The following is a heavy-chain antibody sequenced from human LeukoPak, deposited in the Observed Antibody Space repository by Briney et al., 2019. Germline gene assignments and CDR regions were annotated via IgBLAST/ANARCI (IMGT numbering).Heavy chain of an antibody. Sequence: ASVKVSCKASGYTFTSYGISWVRQAPGQGLEWMGWISAYNGNTNYAQKLQGRVTMTTDTSTSTAYMELRSLRSDDTAVYYCARGQYDSSGYYFESTFTRWGQGTLVTVSS. D-gene: IGHD3-22*01. V-gene: IGHV1-18*01. CDR3: ARGQYDSSGYYFESTFTR. J-gene: IGHJ4*02. CDR2: ISAYNGNT. CDR1: GYTFTSYG.